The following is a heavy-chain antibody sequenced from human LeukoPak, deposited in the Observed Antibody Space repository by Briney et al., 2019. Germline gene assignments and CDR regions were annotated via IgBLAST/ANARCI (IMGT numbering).Heavy chain of an antibody. D-gene: IGHD2-2*01. CDR2: INHSGST. V-gene: IGHV4-34*01. J-gene: IGHJ5*02. CDR1: GGSFSGYY. CDR3: ARSQRKPTIVVVPAFDP. Sequence: SETLSLTCAVYGGSFSGYYWSWIRQPPGKGLEWIGEINHSGSTNYSPSLKSRVTISVDTSKNQFSLKLSSVTAADTAVYYCARSQRKPTIVVVPAFDPWGQGTLVTVSS.